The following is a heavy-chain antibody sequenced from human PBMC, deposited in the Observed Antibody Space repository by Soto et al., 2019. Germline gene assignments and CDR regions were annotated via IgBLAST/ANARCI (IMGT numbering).Heavy chain of an antibody. Sequence: GGSLRLSCAASGFTFSSYGMHWVRQAPGKGLEWVAVIWYDGSNKYYADSVKGRFTISRDNSKNTLYLQMNSLRAEDTAVYYCARDSMVRGKALDYYYYMDVWGKGTTVTVSS. CDR1: GFTFSSYG. CDR2: IWYDGSNK. CDR3: ARDSMVRGKALDYYYYMDV. D-gene: IGHD3-10*01. J-gene: IGHJ6*03. V-gene: IGHV3-33*01.